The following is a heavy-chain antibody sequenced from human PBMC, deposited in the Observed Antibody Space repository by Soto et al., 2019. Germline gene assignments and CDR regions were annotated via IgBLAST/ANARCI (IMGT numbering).Heavy chain of an antibody. V-gene: IGHV4-59*08. CDR1: GGSISSYY. CDR3: ARRPDHYDSSGYDH. Sequence: PSETLSLTCTVSGGSISSYYWSWIRQPPGKGLEWIGYIYYSGSTNYNPSLKSRVTISVDTSKNQFSLKLSSVTAADTAVYYCARRPDHYDSSGYDHWGQGTLVTVSS. CDR2: IYYSGST. D-gene: IGHD3-22*01. J-gene: IGHJ4*02.